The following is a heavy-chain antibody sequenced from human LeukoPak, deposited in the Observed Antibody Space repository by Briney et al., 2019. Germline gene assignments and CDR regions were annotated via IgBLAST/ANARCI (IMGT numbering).Heavy chain of an antibody. CDR2: IYSGGST. CDR3: ARESPVAATGRSWFDS. J-gene: IGHJ5*01. Sequence: GGSLRLSCAASGFTVSSNYMSWVRQAPGKGLEWVSVIYSGGSTYYADSVKGRFTISRDNSKNTLYLQMNSLRAEDTAVYYCARESPVAATGRSWFDSWGQGTLVTVSS. V-gene: IGHV3-53*01. D-gene: IGHD6-13*01. CDR1: GFTVSSNY.